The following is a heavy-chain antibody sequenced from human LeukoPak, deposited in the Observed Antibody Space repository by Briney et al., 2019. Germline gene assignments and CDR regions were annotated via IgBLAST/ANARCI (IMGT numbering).Heavy chain of an antibody. D-gene: IGHD7-27*01. CDR1: GGSISSSSYY. V-gene: IGHV4-39*07. J-gene: IGHJ4*02. Sequence: SETLSLTCTVSGGSISSSSYYWGWIRQPPGKGLEWIGSIYYSGSTYYNPSLKSRVTISVDTSKNQFSLKLSSVTAADTALYYCARTAPNWGFFDYWGQGTLVTVSS. CDR3: ARTAPNWGFFDY. CDR2: IYYSGST.